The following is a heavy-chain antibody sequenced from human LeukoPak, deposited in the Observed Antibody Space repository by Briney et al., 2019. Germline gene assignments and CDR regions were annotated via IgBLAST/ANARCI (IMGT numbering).Heavy chain of an antibody. V-gene: IGHV4-39*01. CDR1: GGSISSSSYY. J-gene: IGHJ6*03. CDR3: ARQSRGYYYMDV. Sequence: PSETLSLTCTVSGGSISSSSYYWRWIRQPPGKGLEWIGSIYYSGSTHYNPSLKSRVTISVDTSKNQFSLKLSSVTAADTAVYYCARQSRGYYYMDVWGKGTTVTVSS. CDR2: IYYSGST.